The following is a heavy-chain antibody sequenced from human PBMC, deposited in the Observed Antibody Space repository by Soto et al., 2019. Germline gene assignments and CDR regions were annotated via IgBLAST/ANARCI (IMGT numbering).Heavy chain of an antibody. CDR3: ARRITGDPHFDL. CDR1: DGSISSYY. Sequence: QLQLQESGPGLVKPSETLSLTCTVSDGSISSYYWSWIRQPPGKGLEWIGYVYSNGDTSFNPSLKRRVTISADTSRNRFSLRLNSVTAADTAVYYCARRITGDPHFDLWGRGTLVTVSS. CDR2: VYSNGDT. J-gene: IGHJ2*01. V-gene: IGHV4-59*12. D-gene: IGHD1-20*01.